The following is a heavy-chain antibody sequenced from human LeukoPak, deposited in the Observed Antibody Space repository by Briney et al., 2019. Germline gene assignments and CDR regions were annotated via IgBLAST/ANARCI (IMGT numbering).Heavy chain of an antibody. D-gene: IGHD2-8*01. Sequence: PGGSLRLSCAASGFTFSNYAMSWVRQAPGKGLEWVSATSRSGGSTYYADSVKGRFTISRDNSKSALFLQINSLRVEDTAVYYRAKDEGENGEYWSNFHHWGQGTLVTVSS. V-gene: IGHV3-23*01. J-gene: IGHJ4*02. CDR3: AKDEGENGEYWSNFHH. CDR2: TSRSGGST. CDR1: GFTFSNYA.